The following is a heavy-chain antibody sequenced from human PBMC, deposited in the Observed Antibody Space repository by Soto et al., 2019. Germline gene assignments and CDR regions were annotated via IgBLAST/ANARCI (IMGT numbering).Heavy chain of an antibody. Sequence: GGSLRLSCAASGFTFGNYAMTWVRQAPGKGLECVSRISGSGGGTYYADSVKGRFTISRDNSENTLYLHLNSLRAEDTAVYYCAKHLIVVVSDFDYWGQGTLVTVSS. CDR1: GFTFGNYA. D-gene: IGHD3-22*01. CDR2: ISGSGGGT. J-gene: IGHJ4*02. CDR3: AKHLIVVVSDFDY. V-gene: IGHV3-23*01.